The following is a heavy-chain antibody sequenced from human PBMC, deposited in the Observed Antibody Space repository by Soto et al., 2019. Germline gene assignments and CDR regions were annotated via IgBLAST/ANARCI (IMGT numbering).Heavy chain of an antibody. D-gene: IGHD3-10*01. V-gene: IGHV3-30*03. CDR1: GLPFTTYG. CDR3: VGGQYYFDY. J-gene: IGHJ4*02. CDR2: VSYDGSNK. Sequence: QVRLVESGGGVVQPGRSLRLSCPASGLPFTTYGMDWVRGGPGKGLEWVAGVSYDGSNKYYADSVKGRFTISRANTKNTLYLRMNCLRPEDTALYYCVGGQYYFDYRGQGTLVTVSS.